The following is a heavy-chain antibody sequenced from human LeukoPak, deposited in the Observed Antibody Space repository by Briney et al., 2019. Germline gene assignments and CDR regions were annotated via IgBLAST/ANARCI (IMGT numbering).Heavy chain of an antibody. CDR1: GFTFSSYG. CDR3: ARDLPLYYYDSSGYYGSSMDV. D-gene: IGHD3-22*01. V-gene: IGHV3-30*02. CDR2: IRYDGSNK. Sequence: EGSLRLSCAASGFTFSSYGMHWVRQAPGKGLEWVAFIRYDGSNKYYADSVKGRFTISRDNSKNTLYLQMNSLRAEDTAVYYCARDLPLYYYDSSGYYGSSMDVWGKGTTVTVSS. J-gene: IGHJ6*03.